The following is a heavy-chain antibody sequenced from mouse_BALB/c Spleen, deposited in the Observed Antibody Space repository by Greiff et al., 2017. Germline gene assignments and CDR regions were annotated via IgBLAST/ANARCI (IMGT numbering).Heavy chain of an antibody. CDR1: GYTFTSYW. D-gene: IGHD1-1*01. V-gene: IGHV1-7*01. CDR2: INPSTGYT. J-gene: IGHJ4*01. Sequence: QVQLKQSGAELAKPGASVKMSCKASGYTFTSYWMHWVKQRPGQGLEWIGYINPSTGYTEYNQKFKDKATLTADKSSSTAYMQLSSLTSEDSAVYYCARVDYYGSSPYAMDYWGQGTSVTVSS. CDR3: ARVDYYGSSPYAMDY.